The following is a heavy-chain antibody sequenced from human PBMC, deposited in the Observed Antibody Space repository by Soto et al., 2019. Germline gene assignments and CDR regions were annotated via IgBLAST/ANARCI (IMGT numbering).Heavy chain of an antibody. CDR1: GYTFTTYH. V-gene: IGHV1-8*01. CDR3: PRGGGGRCYSDDY. Sequence: QVQLVQSGAEVKKPGASVKVSCKASGYTFTTYHISWVRQATGQGLEWMGWMNPNGGNTGYAQKFQGRVTLTRDTSTSTAYVALSSPRTDDTAVFYWPRGGGGRCYSDDYWGQGTLVTVSS. J-gene: IGHJ4*02. D-gene: IGHD2-15*01. CDR2: MNPNGGNT.